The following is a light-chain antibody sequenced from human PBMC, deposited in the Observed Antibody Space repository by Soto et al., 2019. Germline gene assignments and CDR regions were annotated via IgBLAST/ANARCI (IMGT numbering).Light chain of an antibody. J-gene: IGKJ1*01. V-gene: IGKV3-15*01. Sequence: EIVLTQSPATLSVSPGDRDTLSCRASRSVDINLAWYQQRPGQAPRLLVYGASTKATDMPGRFSGRGSGTEFTLTINNLQSEDFAVYYCQQYRNWPRTFGQGTKVDIK. CDR3: QQYRNWPRT. CDR1: RSVDIN. CDR2: GAS.